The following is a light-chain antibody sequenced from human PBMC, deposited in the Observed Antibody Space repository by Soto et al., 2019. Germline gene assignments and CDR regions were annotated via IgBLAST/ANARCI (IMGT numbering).Light chain of an antibody. J-gene: IGLJ1*01. Sequence: QSVLTQPASVSGSPGQSITISCTGASXDITTYNFVSWYQQHPAKAPKLMIYEVSYRPSGVSNRFSGSKSGNTASLTISGLQAEDEADYYCSSYTSTSPPFYVFGTGTKVTVL. CDR3: SSYTSTSPPFYV. CDR1: SXDITTYNF. V-gene: IGLV2-14*01. CDR2: EVS.